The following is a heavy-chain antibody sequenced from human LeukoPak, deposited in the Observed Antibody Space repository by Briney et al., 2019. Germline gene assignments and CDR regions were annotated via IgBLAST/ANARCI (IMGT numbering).Heavy chain of an antibody. Sequence: PGGSLRLSCAASGFTFDDYAMHWVRQAPGKGLEWVSGISWNSGSIGYADSVKGRFTISRDNAKNSLYLQMNSLRAEDMALYYCAKAGLWSGFDYWGQGTLATVSS. V-gene: IGHV3-9*03. J-gene: IGHJ4*02. CDR1: GFTFDDYA. CDR2: ISWNSGSI. D-gene: IGHD5-18*01. CDR3: AKAGLWSGFDY.